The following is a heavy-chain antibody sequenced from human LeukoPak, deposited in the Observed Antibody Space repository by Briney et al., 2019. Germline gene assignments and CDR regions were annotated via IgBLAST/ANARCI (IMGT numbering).Heavy chain of an antibody. CDR2: ISGSGGST. CDR1: GFTFSSYA. D-gene: IGHD4-17*01. CDR3: AKDTVVDYGDYVPRDYFDY. V-gene: IGHV3-23*01. Sequence: GGSLRLSCAASGFTFSSYAMSWVRQAPGKGLEWVSAISGSGGSTYYADSVKGRFTIPRDNSKNTLYLRMNSLRAEDTAVYYCAKDTVVDYGDYVPRDYFDYWGQGTLVTVSS. J-gene: IGHJ4*02.